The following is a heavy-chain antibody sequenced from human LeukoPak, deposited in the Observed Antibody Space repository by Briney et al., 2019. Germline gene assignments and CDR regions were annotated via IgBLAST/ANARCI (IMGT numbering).Heavy chain of an antibody. Sequence: SETLSLTCTVSGGSIRSGDYSWNWIRQPPGKGLEWIGYIDYSGSSSYNPSLKSRATISVDTSKNQFFLKLSSVTAADTAVYYCARDRSNYADYYMDVWGKGTTVTVSS. CDR2: IDYSGSS. V-gene: IGHV4-30-4*02. D-gene: IGHD4-11*01. J-gene: IGHJ6*03. CDR1: GGSIRSGDYS. CDR3: ARDRSNYADYYMDV.